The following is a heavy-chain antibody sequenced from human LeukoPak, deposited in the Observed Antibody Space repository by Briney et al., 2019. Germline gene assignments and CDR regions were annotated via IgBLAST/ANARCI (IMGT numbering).Heavy chain of an antibody. D-gene: IGHD5-18*01. CDR3: ARLFPRGYSYGYYRYAFDI. Sequence: SETLSLTCAVYGGSFSGYYWSWIRQPPGKGLEWIGEINHSGSTNYNPSLKSRVTISVDTSKNQFSLKLSSVTAADTAVYYCARLFPRGYSYGYYRYAFDIWGQGTMVTVSS. J-gene: IGHJ3*02. CDR1: GGSFSGYY. V-gene: IGHV4-34*01. CDR2: INHSGST.